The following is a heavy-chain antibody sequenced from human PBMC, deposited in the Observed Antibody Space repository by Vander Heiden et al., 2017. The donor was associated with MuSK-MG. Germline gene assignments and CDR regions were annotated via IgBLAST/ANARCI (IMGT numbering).Heavy chain of an antibody. J-gene: IGHJ3*02. Sequence: QVQLVESGGGLVKPGGSLRLSCAASGFTFSDYYMSWIRQAPGKGLEWVSYISSSGSTIYYADAGKGRFTISRDNAKNSLYLQMNRLRAEDTAVYYCAIVPGGGVIFDAFDIWGQGTMVTVSS. CDR1: GFTFSDYY. V-gene: IGHV3-11*01. CDR2: ISSSGSTI. D-gene: IGHD3-3*01. CDR3: AIVPGGGVIFDAFDI.